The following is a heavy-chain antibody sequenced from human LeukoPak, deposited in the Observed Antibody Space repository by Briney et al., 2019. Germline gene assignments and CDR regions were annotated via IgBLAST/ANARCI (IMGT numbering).Heavy chain of an antibody. CDR1: GYTFTSYG. CDR2: ISGYNGNT. Sequence: ASVKVSCKASGYTFTSYGISWVRQAPGPGLELMGWISGYNGNTKYAQKVQGRVTMTTDTSTSTAYMELRSLRSDDTAVYYCARGYSYGSDYYYGMDVWGQGTTVTVSS. D-gene: IGHD5-18*01. CDR3: ARGYSYGSDYYYGMDV. J-gene: IGHJ6*02. V-gene: IGHV1-18*01.